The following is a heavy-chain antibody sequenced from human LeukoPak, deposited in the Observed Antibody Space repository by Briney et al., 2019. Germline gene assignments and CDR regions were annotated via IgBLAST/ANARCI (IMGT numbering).Heavy chain of an antibody. D-gene: IGHD1-26*01. V-gene: IGHV3-23*01. CDR2: ISASGGNS. J-gene: IGHJ4*02. Sequence: GASVRLSCEASGFTFSDSAMSWVRQASGRGLEWVSLISASGGNSYYADSVKGRFTVSRDSSKNTLHLQMNSLRAEDTAVYYCARDIELSCWGQGTLVTVSS. CDR1: GFTFSDSA. CDR3: ARDIELSC.